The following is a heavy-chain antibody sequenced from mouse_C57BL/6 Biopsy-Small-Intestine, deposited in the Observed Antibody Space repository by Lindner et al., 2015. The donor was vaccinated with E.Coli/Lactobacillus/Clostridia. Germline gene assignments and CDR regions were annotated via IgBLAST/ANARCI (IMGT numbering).Heavy chain of an antibody. D-gene: IGHD2-5*01. CDR3: ARSEDYSNPFAY. CDR1: GYSFADYN. CDR2: INPNYGTT. J-gene: IGHJ3*01. V-gene: IGHV1-39*01. Sequence: VQLQESGPELVKPGASVKISCKASGYSFADYNMNWVKQSNGKSLEWIGVINPNYGTTAYNQKFKDKATLTVDQSSRTAYMQLNSLTSEDSAVYFCARSEDYSNPFAYWGQGTLVTVSA.